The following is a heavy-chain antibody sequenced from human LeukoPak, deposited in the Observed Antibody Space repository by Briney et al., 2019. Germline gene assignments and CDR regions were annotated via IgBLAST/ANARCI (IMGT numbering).Heavy chain of an antibody. V-gene: IGHV1-46*01. CDR3: RGVVIIPAQFQDD. CDR2: INLGSASP. Sequence: GASVKVSCKTSGYTLTSYYMHWGRQAPQGGLERIGIINLGSASPSYAQTCQGRVTMTTDTSTSTVYMELSSLRSEYTAVYCCRGVVIIPAQFQDDWGQGTLVTVSS. D-gene: IGHD3-3*01. J-gene: IGHJ4*02. CDR1: GYTLTSYY.